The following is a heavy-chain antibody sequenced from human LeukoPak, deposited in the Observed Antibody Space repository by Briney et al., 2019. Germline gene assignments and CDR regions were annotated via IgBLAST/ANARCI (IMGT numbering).Heavy chain of an antibody. CDR2: IYYSGST. J-gene: IGHJ4*02. D-gene: IGHD3-10*01. CDR3: ARRATMVRGVII. CDR1: GGSISSYY. V-gene: IGHV4-59*08. Sequence: SETLSLTCTVSGGSISSYYWSWIRQPPGKGLEWIGYIYYSGSTNYHPSLKSRVTISVDTSENQFSLKLSSVTAADTAVYYCARRATMVRGVIIWGQGTLVTVSS.